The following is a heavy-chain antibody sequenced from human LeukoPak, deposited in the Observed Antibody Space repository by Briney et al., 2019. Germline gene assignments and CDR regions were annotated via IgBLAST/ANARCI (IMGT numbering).Heavy chain of an antibody. J-gene: IGHJ4*02. CDR2: LSYSGNT. D-gene: IGHD5-18*01. Sequence: SETLSLTCAVSGGSISSSSYYWGWIRQPPGKGLEWIGSLSYSGNTYYNPSLKSRVTISVDTSKNQFSLRLSSVTAADTAVYYCASQAGYSYGFGYWGQGTLVTVSS. CDR1: GGSISSSSYY. CDR3: ASQAGYSYGFGY. V-gene: IGHV4-39*01.